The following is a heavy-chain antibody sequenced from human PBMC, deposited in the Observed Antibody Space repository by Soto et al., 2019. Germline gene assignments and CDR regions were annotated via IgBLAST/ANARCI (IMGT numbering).Heavy chain of an antibody. CDR1: GDSASSNSAA. V-gene: IGHV6-1*01. D-gene: IGHD2-8*01. CDR2: TYYRSKWYN. Sequence: PSQTLSLTCAISGDSASSNSAAWNWIRQSPSRGLEWLGRTYYRSKWYNDYAVSVKSRITINPDTSKNQFSLQLNSVTPEDTAVYYCARDCTNGVCYPSYHYGMDVWGQGTTVTVSS. CDR3: ARDCTNGVCYPSYHYGMDV. J-gene: IGHJ6*02.